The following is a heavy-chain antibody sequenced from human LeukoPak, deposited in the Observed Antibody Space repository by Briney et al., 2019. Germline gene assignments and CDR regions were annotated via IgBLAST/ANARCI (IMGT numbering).Heavy chain of an antibody. CDR2: IYYSGST. CDR1: GGSISSYY. Sequence: PSETLSLTCTVSGGSISSYYWSWIRQPPGKGLEWIGYIYYSGSTNYNPSLKSRVTISVDTSKNQFSLKLSSVTAADTAVYYCARGTMVRDLDYWGQGTLVTVSS. V-gene: IGHV4-59*01. J-gene: IGHJ4*02. CDR3: ARGTMVRDLDY. D-gene: IGHD3-10*01.